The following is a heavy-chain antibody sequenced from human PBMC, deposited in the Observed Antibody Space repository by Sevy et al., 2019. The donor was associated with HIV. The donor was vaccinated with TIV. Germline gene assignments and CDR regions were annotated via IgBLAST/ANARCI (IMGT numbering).Heavy chain of an antibody. CDR3: AKDISLYYYDTSDSAWGVVDI. J-gene: IGHJ3*02. D-gene: IGHD3-22*01. CDR1: GFTFDDYA. CDR2: ISWNSLSI. Sequence: GGSLRLSCTASGFTFDDYAMHWVRQVPGKGLEWVSGISWNSLSIAYADSVKGRFTMSRDNSKKSLYLQMDRLRTEDMALYYCAKDISLYYYDTSDSAWGVVDIWGQGTMVTVSS. V-gene: IGHV3-9*03.